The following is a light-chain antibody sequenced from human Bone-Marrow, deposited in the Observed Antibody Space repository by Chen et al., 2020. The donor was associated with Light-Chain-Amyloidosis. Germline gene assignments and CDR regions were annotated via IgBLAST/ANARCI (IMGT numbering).Light chain of an antibody. CDR1: QTISSNY. J-gene: IGKJ4*01. CDR3: QQYGTSPLT. Sequence: EIVLTQSPGTLSLSPGEGAYLSCRASQTISSNYLTWYQQKFGQAPRLLIYGSSSRATGIPDRFTGSGSETDFTLTINRLEPEDFAMYYCQQYGTSPLTFGGATKVEIK. V-gene: IGKV3-20*01. CDR2: GSS.